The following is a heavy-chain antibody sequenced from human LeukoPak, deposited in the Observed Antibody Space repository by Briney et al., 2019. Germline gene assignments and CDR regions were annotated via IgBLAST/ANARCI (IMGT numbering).Heavy chain of an antibody. CDR2: IYYSGST. J-gene: IGHJ5*02. CDR1: GGSISSYY. CDR3: ARGIAAAGVNWFDP. V-gene: IGHV4-59*01. D-gene: IGHD6-13*01. Sequence: SETLSLTCTVSGGSISSYYWSGIRQPPGKGLEWMGYIYYSGSTNYNPSLKSRVTISVDTSKNQFSLTLSSATAADTAVYSCARGIAAAGVNWFDPWGQGTLVTVSS.